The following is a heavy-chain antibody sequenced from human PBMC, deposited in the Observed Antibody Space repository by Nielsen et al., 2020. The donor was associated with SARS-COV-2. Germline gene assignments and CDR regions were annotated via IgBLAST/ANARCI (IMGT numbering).Heavy chain of an antibody. CDR1: GGSISSSNW. CDR3: AVVTYYYDSSSYFDY. Sequence: GSLRLSCAVSGGSISSSNWWSWVRQPPGKGLEWIGEIYHSGSTNYNPSLKSRVTISVDKSKNQFSLKLSSVTAADTAVYYCAVVTYYYDSSSYFDYWGQGTLVTVSS. J-gene: IGHJ4*02. CDR2: IYHSGST. V-gene: IGHV4-4*02. D-gene: IGHD3-22*01.